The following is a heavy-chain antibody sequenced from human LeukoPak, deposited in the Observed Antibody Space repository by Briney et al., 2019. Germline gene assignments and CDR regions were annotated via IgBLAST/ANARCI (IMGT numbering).Heavy chain of an antibody. CDR3: ARTWYSSSWYYFDY. D-gene: IGHD6-13*01. J-gene: IGHJ4*02. CDR1: GFTFTGYY. Sequence: ASVKVSCKASGFTFTGYYMHWVRQAPAQGLEWMGWINPNSGGTNYAQKFQGRVTMTRDTSISTAYMELSRLRSDDTAVYYCARTWYSSSWYYFDYWGQGTLVTVSS. CDR2: INPNSGGT. V-gene: IGHV1-2*02.